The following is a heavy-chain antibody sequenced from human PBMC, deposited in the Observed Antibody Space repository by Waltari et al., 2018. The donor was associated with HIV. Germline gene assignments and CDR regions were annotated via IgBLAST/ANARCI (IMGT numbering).Heavy chain of an antibody. D-gene: IGHD1-7*01. CDR1: GFTFGSYW. Sequence: EVQLVESGGGLVQPGGSLRLSCAASGFTFGSYWTHWFRQAPGKGLVGVSGINSDGRSTSYADSVKGRFTISRDNAKNTLYLQMNSLRAEDTAVYYCARAGRDGKLPPDYWGQGTLVTVSS. J-gene: IGHJ4*02. CDR3: ARAGRDGKLPPDY. V-gene: IGHV3-74*01. CDR2: INSDGRST.